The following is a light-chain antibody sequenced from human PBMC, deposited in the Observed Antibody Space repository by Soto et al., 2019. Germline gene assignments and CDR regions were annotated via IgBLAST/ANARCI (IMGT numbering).Light chain of an antibody. Sequence: QSVLTQPASVSGSPGQSITISCSGTRSDIGSYNYVAWYQQFPGKTPKILIYGVSNRPSGVSSRFSGSKSCNTASLTISALQAEDEADYYCISYTGSSTSYVIGSRTKVTVL. CDR1: RSDIGSYNY. CDR2: GVS. CDR3: ISYTGSSTSYV. V-gene: IGLV2-14*01. J-gene: IGLJ1*01.